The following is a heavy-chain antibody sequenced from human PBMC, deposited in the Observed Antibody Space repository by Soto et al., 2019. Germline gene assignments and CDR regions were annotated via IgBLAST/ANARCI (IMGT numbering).Heavy chain of an antibody. CDR1: GDSISSPKW. Sequence: QVQLQESGPGLVKPSGTLSLTCAVSGDSISSPKWWTWVRQPPGKGLEWIGDILHSGSTNYNPSLKSRVTISVDKSTNLFSLNLASVTAADTAVYYCAYSSGWYRHDIWGQGTLVTVSS. V-gene: IGHV4-4*02. CDR2: ILHSGST. D-gene: IGHD6-19*01. CDR3: AYSSGWYRHDI. J-gene: IGHJ3*02.